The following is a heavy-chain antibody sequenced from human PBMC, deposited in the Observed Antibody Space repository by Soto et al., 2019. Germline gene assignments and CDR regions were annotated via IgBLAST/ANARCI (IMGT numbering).Heavy chain of an antibody. V-gene: IGHV4-30-2*01. Sequence: PSETLSLTCAVSGGSISSGGYSWSWIRQPPGKGLEWIGYIYHSGSTYYNPSLKSRVTISVDRSKNQFSLKLSSVTAADTAVYYCARRTRTVTSGGGWFDPWGQGTLVTVSS. D-gene: IGHD4-4*01. CDR1: GGSISSGGYS. J-gene: IGHJ5*02. CDR2: IYHSGST. CDR3: ARRTRTVTSGGGWFDP.